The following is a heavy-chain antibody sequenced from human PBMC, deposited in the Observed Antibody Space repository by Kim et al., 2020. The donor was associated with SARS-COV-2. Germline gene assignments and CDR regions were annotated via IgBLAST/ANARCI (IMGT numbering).Heavy chain of an antibody. J-gene: IGHJ5*02. D-gene: IGHD6-13*01. CDR3: ARGSFQQGFDP. V-gene: IGHV3-74*01. CDR1: GFTFSSYW. CDR2: IKSDGSDT. Sequence: GGSLRLSCEASGFTFSSYWMNWVRQGPGKGLVWVSRIKSDGSDTHYAGSVKGRFTISRDNAKNTLHLQLNSLGVEDTAIYYCARGSFQQGFDPWGQGTLVTVSS.